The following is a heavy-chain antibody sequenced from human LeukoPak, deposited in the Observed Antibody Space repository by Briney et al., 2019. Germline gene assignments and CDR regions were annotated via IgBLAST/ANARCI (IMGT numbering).Heavy chain of an antibody. J-gene: IGHJ3*02. CDR1: GYTFTGYY. CDR3: ARVVLRFLEWPNAFDI. V-gene: IGHV1-2*02. D-gene: IGHD3-3*01. CDR2: INPNSGGT. Sequence: GASVKVSCKASGYTFTGYYMHWVRQAPGQGLEWMGWINPNSGGTNYAQKFQGRVTMTRDTSISTAYMELSRLRSDDAAVYYCARVVLRFLEWPNAFDIWGQGTMVTVSS.